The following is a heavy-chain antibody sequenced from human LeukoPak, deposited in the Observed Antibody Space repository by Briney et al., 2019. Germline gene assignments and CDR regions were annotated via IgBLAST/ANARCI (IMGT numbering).Heavy chain of an antibody. CDR2: IRETTGRT. Sequence: GGSLRLSCVASGFSFSTYGMSWDRQAPGKGLEWVLSIRETTGRTYYTDSVKGRFTISRDNSKNTLYLQMNSLRAEDTAVYYCAKGGLGAVDWFDPWGQGTLVTVSS. D-gene: IGHD3-16*01. CDR3: AKGGLGAVDWFDP. CDR1: GFSFSTYG. V-gene: IGHV3-23*01. J-gene: IGHJ5*02.